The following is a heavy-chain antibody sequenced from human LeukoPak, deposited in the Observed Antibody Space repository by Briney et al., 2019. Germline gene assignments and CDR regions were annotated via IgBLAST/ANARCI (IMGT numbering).Heavy chain of an antibody. CDR3: ASGGYYSNLDY. J-gene: IGHJ4*02. V-gene: IGHV1-8*01. CDR1: GYTFTSYD. CDR2: MNPNSGNT. D-gene: IGHD2-2*03. Sequence: WASVKVSCKASGYTFTSYDINWVRQATGQGLEWMGWMNPNSGNTGCAQKFQGRVTMTRNTSISTAYMELSSLRSEDTAVYYCASGGYYSNLDYWGQGTLVTVSS.